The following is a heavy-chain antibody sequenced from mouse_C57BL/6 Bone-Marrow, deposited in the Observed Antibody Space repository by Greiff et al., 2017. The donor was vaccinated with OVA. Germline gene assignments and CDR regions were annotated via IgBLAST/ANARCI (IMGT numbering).Heavy chain of an antibody. CDR2: IDPANGDT. CDR1: GFNIKDDY. Sequence: EVQLQQSGAELVRPGASVKLSCSASGFNIKDDYMHWVKQRPEQGLEWIGWIDPANGDTEYAPKFQGKATITADKSSNAAYLQRSSLTSEDTAVYYCTTNLLWLRRRAYWGQGTLVTVSA. J-gene: IGHJ3*01. V-gene: IGHV14-4*01. D-gene: IGHD2-2*01. CDR3: TTNLLWLRRRAY.